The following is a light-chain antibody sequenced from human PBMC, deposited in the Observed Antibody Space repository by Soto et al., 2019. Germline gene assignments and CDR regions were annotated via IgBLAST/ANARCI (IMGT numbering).Light chain of an antibody. J-gene: IGKJ3*01. CDR2: GAS. CDR1: QSVSSSY. V-gene: IGKV3-20*01. CDR3: QQYVAHLT. Sequence: EIVLTQSPGTLSLSPGERATLSCRASQSVSSSYLAWYQQKPGQAPRLLIYGASSRATGIPDRFSGSGSGTDFTLTISRLEPEDFAVYYCQQYVAHLTFGPGTKVDIK.